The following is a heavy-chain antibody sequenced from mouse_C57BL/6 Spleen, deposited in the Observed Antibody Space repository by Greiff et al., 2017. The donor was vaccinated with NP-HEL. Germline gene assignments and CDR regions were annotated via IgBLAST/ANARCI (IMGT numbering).Heavy chain of an antibody. D-gene: IGHD2-12*01. V-gene: IGHV5-16*01. Sequence: EVQRVESEGGLVQPGSSMKLSCTASGFTFSDYYMAWVRQVPEKGLEWVANINYDGSSTYYLDSLKSRFIISRDNAKNILYLQMSSLKSEDTATYYCARVTRVPVFDYWGQGTTLTVSS. CDR3: ARVTRVPVFDY. CDR1: GFTFSDYY. CDR2: INYDGSST. J-gene: IGHJ2*01.